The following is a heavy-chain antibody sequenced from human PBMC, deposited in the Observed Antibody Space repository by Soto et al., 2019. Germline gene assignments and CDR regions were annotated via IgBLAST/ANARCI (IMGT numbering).Heavy chain of an antibody. J-gene: IGHJ3*02. CDR1: GYGFTNYA. V-gene: IGHV1-18*01. CDR3: ARDQNALTYCISTSCYGDAFDI. Sequence: ASVKVSCKAGGYGFTNYAISWVRQAPGQGLEWMGWISAYNGNTNYAQKLQGRVTMTTDTSTSTAYMELRSLRSDDTAVYYCARDQNALTYCISTSCYGDAFDIWGQGTMVTVSS. CDR2: ISAYNGNT. D-gene: IGHD2-2*01.